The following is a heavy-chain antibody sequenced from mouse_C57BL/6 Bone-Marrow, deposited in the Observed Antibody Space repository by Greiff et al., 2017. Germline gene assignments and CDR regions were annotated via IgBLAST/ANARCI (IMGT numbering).Heavy chain of an antibody. Sequence: EVQLVESVAELVRPGASVKLSCTASGFNIKNTYMHWVKQRPEQGLEWIGRIDPANGNTKYAPKFPGKATITADTSSNTAYLQLSSLTSEDTAIYYCARRDSTVPSYFDYWGQGTTLTVSS. J-gene: IGHJ2*01. CDR2: IDPANGNT. D-gene: IGHD1-1*01. CDR3: ARRDSTVPSYFDY. V-gene: IGHV14-3*01. CDR1: GFNIKNTY.